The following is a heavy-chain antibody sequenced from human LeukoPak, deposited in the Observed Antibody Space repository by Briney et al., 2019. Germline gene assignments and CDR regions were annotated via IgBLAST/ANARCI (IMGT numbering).Heavy chain of an antibody. CDR1: GFTFSGSA. V-gene: IGHV3-73*01. D-gene: IGHD5-18*01. CDR2: IRSKANSYAT. CDR3: TRVFTSGYSYGLSNFDY. Sequence: PGGSLKLSCAASGFTFSGSAMHWVRQASGKGLEWVGRIRSKANSYATAYAASVEGRFTISRDDSKNTAYLQMNSLKTEDTAVYYCTRVFTSGYSYGLSNFDYWGQGTLVTVSS. J-gene: IGHJ4*02.